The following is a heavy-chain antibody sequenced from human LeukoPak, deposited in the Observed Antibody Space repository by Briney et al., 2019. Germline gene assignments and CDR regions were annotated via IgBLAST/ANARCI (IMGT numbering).Heavy chain of an antibody. J-gene: IGHJ4*02. CDR3: AKGRRAVAGTGVFDY. V-gene: IGHV3-23*01. CDR2: ISGSGGST. Sequence: GGSLRLSCAASGFTFSSYAMSWVRQAPGKGLEWVSAISGSGGSTYYADSVKGRFTISRDNSKNALYLQMNSLRAEDTAVYYCAKGRRAVAGTGVFDYWGQGTLVTVSS. D-gene: IGHD6-19*01. CDR1: GFTFSSYA.